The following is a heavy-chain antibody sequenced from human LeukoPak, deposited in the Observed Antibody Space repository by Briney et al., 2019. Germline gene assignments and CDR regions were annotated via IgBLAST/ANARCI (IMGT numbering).Heavy chain of an antibody. V-gene: IGHV3-23*01. CDR1: GFTLSSDA. J-gene: IGHJ4*02. D-gene: IGHD3-22*01. Sequence: GGSLRLSCAASGFTLSSDAMSWVRQAPGKGLEWVSAISDSGGSTYYADSVKGRFTISRDNSKNTLYLQMNSLRAEDTAVYYCAKVVVVTPEGEIDYWGQGTLVTVSS. CDR3: AKVVVVTPEGEIDY. CDR2: ISDSGGST.